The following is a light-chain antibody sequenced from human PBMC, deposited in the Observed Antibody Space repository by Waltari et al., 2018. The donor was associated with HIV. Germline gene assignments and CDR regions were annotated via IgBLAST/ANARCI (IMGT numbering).Light chain of an antibody. CDR2: DVT. J-gene: IGLJ2*01. CDR1: TTNIGAYKF. V-gene: IGLV2-11*01. Sequence: QSALTQPRSVSGSPGQSVTISCTGSTTNIGAYKFVSWYQHHPGKVPKLLLYDVTTRPSGCPDRFSGSNSGNSASLTISGLQAGDEAHYFCCSYAGDYVCVFGGGTKLTVL. CDR3: CSYAGDYVCV.